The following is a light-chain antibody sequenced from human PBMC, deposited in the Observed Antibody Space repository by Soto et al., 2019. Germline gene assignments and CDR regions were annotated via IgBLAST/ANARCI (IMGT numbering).Light chain of an antibody. CDR3: ETGDSNSVV. CDR2: IEAAGGY. J-gene: IGLJ2*01. Sequence: QSVLTQSSSASASLGYSVKLTCTLSSGHSNYIIAWHQQQPGKAPRYLMKIEAAGGYSRGIVAPDRFSGSSSGADRYLTIANGQSADEAAYYCETGDSNSVVFGGGTKLTVL. CDR1: SGHSNYI. V-gene: IGLV4-60*03.